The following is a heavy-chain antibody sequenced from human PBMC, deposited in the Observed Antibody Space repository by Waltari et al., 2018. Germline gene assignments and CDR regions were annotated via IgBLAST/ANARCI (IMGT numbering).Heavy chain of an antibody. Sequence: QVQLVQSGAEVKKPGSSVKVSCKASGDTFGSFAITWVRQAPGQGLEWVGGIIPIYRTPNYAQKFQDRVTFAADESTSTVFMELSSLRSEDTALYYCARRKLGEAFDIWGQGTMVTVSS. D-gene: IGHD3-16*01. CDR2: IIPIYRTP. V-gene: IGHV1-69*12. J-gene: IGHJ3*02. CDR1: GDTFGSFA. CDR3: ARRKLGEAFDI.